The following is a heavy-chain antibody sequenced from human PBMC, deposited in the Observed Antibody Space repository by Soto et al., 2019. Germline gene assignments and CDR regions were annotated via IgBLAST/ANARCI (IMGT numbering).Heavy chain of an antibody. CDR2: IYYSGST. CDR3: ARGRGCSGGSCYSGVVVDY. V-gene: IGHV4-59*01. Sequence: SETLSLTCTVSGGSISSYYWSWIRQHPGKGLEWIGYIYYSGSTNYNPSLKSRVTISVDTSKNQFSLKLSSVTAADTAVYYCARGRGCSGGSCYSGVVVDYWGQGTLVTVSS. D-gene: IGHD2-15*01. CDR1: GGSISSYY. J-gene: IGHJ4*02.